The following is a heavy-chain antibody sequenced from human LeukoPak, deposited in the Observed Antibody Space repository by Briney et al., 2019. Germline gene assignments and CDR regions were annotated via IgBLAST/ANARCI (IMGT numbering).Heavy chain of an antibody. CDR3: ASADYEDAFDI. CDR2: IYYSVST. D-gene: IGHD4-17*01. J-gene: IGHJ3*02. V-gene: IGHV4-31*03. Sequence: PSQTLSLTCTVSVGSISSGGYYWSWIRQHPGKGLEWIGYIYYSVSTYYNPSLKSRLTISVDASKNQFSLKLRSVTAADTAVYYCASADYEDAFDIWGQGTMVTVSS. CDR1: VGSISSGGYY.